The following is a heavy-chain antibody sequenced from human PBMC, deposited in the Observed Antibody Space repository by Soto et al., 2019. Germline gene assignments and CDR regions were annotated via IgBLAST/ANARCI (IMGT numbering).Heavy chain of an antibody. CDR3: ERVLLSCGSCYLTINNLVER. Sequence: PSETLPVTWTVSGGSISRYYWNWSRQPAGKGLEWIGRIYTSGRTNYNPSLKSRVTMSVDTSKNQFSLKLSSVTAADTAIYYCERVLLSCGSCYLTINNLVERSGQLTLVSV. J-gene: IGHJ5*02. V-gene: IGHV4-4*07. CDR2: IYTSGRT. CDR1: GGSISRYY. D-gene: IGHD2-15*01.